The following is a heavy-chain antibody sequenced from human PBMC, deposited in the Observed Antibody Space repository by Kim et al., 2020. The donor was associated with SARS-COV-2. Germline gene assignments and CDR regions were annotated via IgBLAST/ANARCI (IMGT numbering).Heavy chain of an antibody. V-gene: IGHV2-70*11. CDR1: GFSLSTSGMC. CDR2: IDWDDDK. D-gene: IGHD6-6*01. J-gene: IGHJ4*02. Sequence: SGPTLVNPTQTLTLTCTFSGFSLSTSGMCVSWIRQPPGNALEWLARIDWDDDKYYSTSLKTRLTISKDTSKNQVVLTMTNMDPVDTATYYCARIPNSSSGYYFDYWGQGTLVTVSS. CDR3: ARIPNSSSGYYFDY.